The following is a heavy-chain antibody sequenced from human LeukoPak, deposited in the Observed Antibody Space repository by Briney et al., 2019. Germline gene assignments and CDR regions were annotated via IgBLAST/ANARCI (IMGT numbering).Heavy chain of an antibody. CDR3: ARGGTYYDFWSGYSSAPYFDY. CDR2: INHSGST. CDR1: GGSFSGYY. Sequence: SETLSLTCAVYGGSFSGYYRSWIRQPPGKGLEWIGEINHSGSTNYNPSLKSRVTISVDTSKNQFSLKLSSVTAADTAVYYCARGGTYYDFWSGYSSAPYFDYWGQGTLVTVSS. J-gene: IGHJ4*02. V-gene: IGHV4-34*01. D-gene: IGHD3-3*01.